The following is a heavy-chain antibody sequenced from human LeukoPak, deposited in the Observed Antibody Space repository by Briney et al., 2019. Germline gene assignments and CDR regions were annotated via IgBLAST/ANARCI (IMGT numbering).Heavy chain of an antibody. J-gene: IGHJ4*02. CDR3: ARRYDSSGYYLSYYFDY. Sequence: SGPTLVNPTQTLTLTCTSSGFSLSTSAVGVGWIRQPPGKALEWLAPFYWDDDKRYSPSLKSRLTITKDTSKNQVVLTMTNMDPVDTATYYCARRYDSSGYYLSYYFDYWGQGTLVTVSS. D-gene: IGHD3-22*01. CDR1: GFSLSTSAVG. V-gene: IGHV2-5*02. CDR2: FYWDDDK.